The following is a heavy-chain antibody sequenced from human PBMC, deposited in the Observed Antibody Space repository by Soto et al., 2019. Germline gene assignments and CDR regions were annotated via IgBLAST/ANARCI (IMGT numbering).Heavy chain of an antibody. CDR3: AREGPINAIFGRFDY. CDR1: GFTFSSYA. J-gene: IGHJ4*02. V-gene: IGHV3-30-3*01. D-gene: IGHD3-3*01. Sequence: QVQLVESGGGVVQPGRSLRLSCAASGFTFSSYAMHWVRQAPGNGLEWVAVISYDGSNKYYADSVNGRFTISRDNSKYTLYLQMKSQQAEDTAVYYCAREGPINAIFGRFDYCGQGTLVTVSS. CDR2: ISYDGSNK.